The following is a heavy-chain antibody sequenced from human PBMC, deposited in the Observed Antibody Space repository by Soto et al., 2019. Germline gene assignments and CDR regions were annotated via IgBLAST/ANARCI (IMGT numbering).Heavy chain of an antibody. V-gene: IGHV3-30*18. J-gene: IGHJ4*02. CDR2: ISKDGSDK. CDR1: GFTFSSYG. D-gene: IGHD5-18*01. Sequence: QVLLVESGGGVVQPGRSLRLSCTGSGFTFSSYGMHWVRQGPGQGLEWVAVISKDGSDKYHADSVKGRFTISRDNSKNTLYLQMNSLSAEDTAVYYCVKAQVDTPMDFRTAIWGQGTLVTVSS. CDR3: VKAQVDTPMDFRTAI.